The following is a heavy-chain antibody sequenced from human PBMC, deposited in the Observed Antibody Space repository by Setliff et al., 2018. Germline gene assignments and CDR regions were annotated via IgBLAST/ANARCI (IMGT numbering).Heavy chain of an antibody. V-gene: IGHV4-39*07. CDR2: IYYTGST. J-gene: IGHJ4*02. Sequence: SETLSLTCTVSGGSISSSSHYWGWIRQPPGKGLEWIGSIYYTGSTYYNPSLKSRVTMLVDTSKRQFSLKLGSATAADTAVYYCARDMGQPYYFESWGRGTLVTVSS. CDR3: ARDMGQPYYFES. D-gene: IGHD1-1*01. CDR1: GGSISSSSHY.